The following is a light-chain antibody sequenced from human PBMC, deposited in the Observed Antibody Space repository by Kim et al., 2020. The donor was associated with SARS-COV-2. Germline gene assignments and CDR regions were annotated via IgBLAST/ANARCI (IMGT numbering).Light chain of an antibody. V-gene: IGKV3-20*01. CDR1: QSVSSNY. CDR2: GAS. CDR3: QKYDSALWT. Sequence: DIVLTQSPATLSLSVGERATLSCRASQSVSSNYLAWYQQKPGQAPRLLIYGASSRATGVPDRFSGSGSGTDFTLTISRLQPEDFALYYCQKYDSALWTFGGGTKVDIK. J-gene: IGKJ4*02.